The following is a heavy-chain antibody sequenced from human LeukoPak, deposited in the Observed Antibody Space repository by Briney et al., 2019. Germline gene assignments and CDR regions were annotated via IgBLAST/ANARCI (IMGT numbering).Heavy chain of an antibody. CDR2: ISAYNGNT. Sequence: ASVKVSCKASGYTFTSYGISWLRQAPGQGLEWIGWISAYNGNTNYAQKLQGRVTMTTDTSTSTAYMELRSLRSDDTAVYYCARLYYDSSGYSNYFDYWGQGTLVTVSS. V-gene: IGHV1-18*01. J-gene: IGHJ4*02. D-gene: IGHD3-22*01. CDR3: ARLYYDSSGYSNYFDY. CDR1: GYTFTSYG.